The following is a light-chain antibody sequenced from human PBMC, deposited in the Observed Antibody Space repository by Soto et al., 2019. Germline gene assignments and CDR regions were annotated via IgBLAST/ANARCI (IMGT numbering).Light chain of an antibody. V-gene: IGLV2-14*01. Sequence: QSALTQPASVSGSPGQSITISCTGTSSDVGGYDYVSWYKQHPGKAPKLMIYDVSYRPSGVSNRFSGSKSGNTASLTISGLQAEDEADYYCSSYTSSSTLFGGGTKVTVL. CDR2: DVS. J-gene: IGLJ2*01. CDR1: SSDVGGYDY. CDR3: SSYTSSSTL.